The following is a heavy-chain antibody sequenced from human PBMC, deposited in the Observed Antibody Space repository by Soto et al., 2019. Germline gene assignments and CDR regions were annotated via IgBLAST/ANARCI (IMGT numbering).Heavy chain of an antibody. Sequence: QVQLVESGGDLVKPGGSLRLSCAASGLTFRDYYMSWIRQTPGKGLEWLSYISSSYSTVYYADSVRGRFTVSRDNAMNSLYLQMDRLRAQDKAVYYCATTNGFFNCWGQGTLVTVSS. CDR2: ISSSYSTV. V-gene: IGHV3-11*01. CDR3: ATTNGFFNC. CDR1: GLTFRDYY. J-gene: IGHJ4*02. D-gene: IGHD1-1*01.